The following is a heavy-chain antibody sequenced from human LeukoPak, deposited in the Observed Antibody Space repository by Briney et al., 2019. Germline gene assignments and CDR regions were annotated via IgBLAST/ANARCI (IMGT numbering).Heavy chain of an antibody. D-gene: IGHD3-16*01. CDR2: ITSSSSYV. Sequence: PGGSLRLSCEASGFTFSSYNMNWVRQAPGKRLEWVSSITSSSSYVFYADSVKGRFTISRDNARNSLFLQMNSLRVEDTAVYYCASQSYARFDPWGQGTLVTVSS. V-gene: IGHV3-21*01. CDR1: GFTFSSYN. J-gene: IGHJ5*02. CDR3: ASQSYARFDP.